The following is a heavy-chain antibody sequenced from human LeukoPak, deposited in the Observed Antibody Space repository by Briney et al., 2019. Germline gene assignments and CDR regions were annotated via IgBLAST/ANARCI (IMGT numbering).Heavy chain of an antibody. Sequence: GGSLRLSCAASGFTFSSYAMTGVRQTPGKGLEWVSAISGGGSSTYFADSVKGRFTISRDNSRNTLYLQMNSLRAEDTAIYYCAKLRRGAAAGEFDYWGQGTLVTVSS. D-gene: IGHD6-13*01. CDR2: ISGGGSST. V-gene: IGHV3-23*01. J-gene: IGHJ4*02. CDR3: AKLRRGAAAGEFDY. CDR1: GFTFSSYA.